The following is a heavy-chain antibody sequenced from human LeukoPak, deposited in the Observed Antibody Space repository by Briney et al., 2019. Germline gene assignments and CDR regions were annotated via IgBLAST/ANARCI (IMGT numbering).Heavy chain of an antibody. CDR3: VRDGRSGWHFDY. V-gene: IGHV3-7*01. D-gene: IGHD6-19*01. CDR2: IKRVGSEK. CDR1: GFTFTSYW. Sequence: GGSLRLSCAASGFTFTSYWMSWVRQAPGKGLEWVANIKRVGSEKDYAASVKGRFTNSRDNDENSMFLQMNSLRAEDTSVYYCVRDGRSGWHFDYWGQGALVTVSS. J-gene: IGHJ4*02.